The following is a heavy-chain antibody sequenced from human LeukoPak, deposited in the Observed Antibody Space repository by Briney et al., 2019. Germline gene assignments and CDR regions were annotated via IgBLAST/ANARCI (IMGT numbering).Heavy chain of an antibody. CDR3: AKEEQYSYAT. Sequence: GGSLRLSCAASGFTFSSYGMHWIRQAPGKGLEWVAVISYDGSNKYYADSVKGRFTISRDNSKNTLYLQMNSLRAEDTSVYYCAKEEQYSYATWSQGTLVTVSS. J-gene: IGHJ5*02. V-gene: IGHV3-30*18. D-gene: IGHD5-18*01. CDR2: ISYDGSNK. CDR1: GFTFSSYG.